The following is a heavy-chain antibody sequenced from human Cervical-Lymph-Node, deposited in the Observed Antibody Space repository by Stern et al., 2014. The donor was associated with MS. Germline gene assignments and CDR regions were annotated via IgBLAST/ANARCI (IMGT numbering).Heavy chain of an antibody. CDR1: EYTHNNYL. Sequence: QLVESGSEVKKPGASVKVSCKASEYTHNNYLIHWVRQAPGQRPDWMGVINPSGATNYAQKVQDRVTMTTDASTSTFYMELSRLRSEDTAVYYCAVRYCSGGRCYSVPDVWGQGTTVIVSS. V-gene: IGHV1-46*02. D-gene: IGHD2-15*01. CDR2: INPSGAT. J-gene: IGHJ6*02. CDR3: AVRYCSGGRCYSVPDV.